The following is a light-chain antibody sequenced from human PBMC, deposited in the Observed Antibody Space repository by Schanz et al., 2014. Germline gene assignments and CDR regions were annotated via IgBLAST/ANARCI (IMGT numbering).Light chain of an antibody. V-gene: IGLV2-23*01. Sequence: QSVLTQPASVSGSPGQSVTISCTGISSDVGSYKLVSWYQQHPGKAPKLMIYEATKRPSGVSDRFSGSKSGKTASLTISGLQTEDEADYYCQSYDVSLSGFVVFGGGTQLTVL. J-gene: IGLJ2*01. CDR3: QSYDVSLSGFVV. CDR1: SSDVGSYKL. CDR2: EAT.